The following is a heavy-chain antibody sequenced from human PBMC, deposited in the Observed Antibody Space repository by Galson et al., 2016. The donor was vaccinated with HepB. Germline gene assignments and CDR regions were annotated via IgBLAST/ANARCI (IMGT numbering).Heavy chain of an antibody. CDR3: AREQSGYKWAFDS. CDR1: GSGFIYGSYW. J-gene: IGHJ4*02. Sequence: SLRLSCAASGSGFIYGSYWMSWVRQAPGKGLEWVANINQISSEKYYVDSVKGRFTISRDNAEKSVYLEMNSLRVEDTAVYYCAREQSGYKWAFDSWGQETLVTVSS. D-gene: IGHD3-3*01. V-gene: IGHV3-7*01. CDR2: INQISSEK.